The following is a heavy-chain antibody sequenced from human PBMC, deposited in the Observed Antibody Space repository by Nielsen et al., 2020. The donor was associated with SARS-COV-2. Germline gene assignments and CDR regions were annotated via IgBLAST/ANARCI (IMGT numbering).Heavy chain of an antibody. D-gene: IGHD3-3*01. Sequence: SLKISCAASGFTFDDYGMHWVRQAPGKGLEWVSGINWNGGITVYADSVKGRFTISRDNAKNSLYLQMNSLRAEDTALYYCATLNTITIFGHYYGMDVWGQGTTVTVSS. J-gene: IGHJ6*02. CDR2: INWNGGIT. V-gene: IGHV3-9*01. CDR3: ATLNTITIFGHYYGMDV. CDR1: GFTFDDYG.